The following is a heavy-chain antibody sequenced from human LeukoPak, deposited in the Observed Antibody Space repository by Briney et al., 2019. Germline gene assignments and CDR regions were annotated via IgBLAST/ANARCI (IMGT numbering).Heavy chain of an antibody. D-gene: IGHD3-22*01. V-gene: IGHV4-39*07. CDR2: IYYSGST. CDR1: GGSISGSSYY. J-gene: IGHJ4*02. Sequence: TSETLSLTCTVSGGSISGSSYYWGWIRQPPGKGLEWIGSIYYSGSTNYNPSLKSRVTISVDTSKNQFSLKLSSVTAADTAVYYCARGYTTMIYYWGQGTLVTVSS. CDR3: ARGYTTMIYY.